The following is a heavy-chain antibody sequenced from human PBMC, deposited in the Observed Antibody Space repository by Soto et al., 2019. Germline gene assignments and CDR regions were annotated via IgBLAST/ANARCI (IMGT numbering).Heavy chain of an antibody. V-gene: IGHV1-69*12. Sequence: QVQLVQSGAEVKKPGSSVKVSCKASGGTFSRFAISWVRQAPGQGLEWMGGIIPIFGTTNYAQKLRGRVTITADESATTVYMDLSSLRSEDTAVYYCAKITSPQGDCISTSSYWYGLDVWGQGTTVTVS. CDR2: IIPIFGTT. CDR1: GGTFSRFA. J-gene: IGHJ6*02. CDR3: AKITSPQGDCISTSSYWYGLDV. D-gene: IGHD2-2*01.